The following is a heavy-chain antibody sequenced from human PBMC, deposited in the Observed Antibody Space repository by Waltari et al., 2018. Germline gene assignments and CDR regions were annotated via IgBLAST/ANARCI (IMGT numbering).Heavy chain of an antibody. D-gene: IGHD3-10*01. Sequence: QAQLVESGGGVVQPGMSLRLSCTGTGLSISSYGMHWVRQAPGKGLEWLALIWFDGGQTYYADSVRGRFTISRDNSKNTLYLDMNSLKLNDTAIYYCAKDAFGNTYVDHWGQGTLVTVAS. CDR2: IWFDGGQT. CDR3: AKDAFGNTYVDH. J-gene: IGHJ4*02. CDR1: GLSISSYG. V-gene: IGHV3-33*06.